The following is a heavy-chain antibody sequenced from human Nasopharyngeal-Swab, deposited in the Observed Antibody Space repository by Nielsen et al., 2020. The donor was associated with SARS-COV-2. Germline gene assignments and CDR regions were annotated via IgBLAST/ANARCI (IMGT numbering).Heavy chain of an antibody. CDR2: ISSSSSYI. V-gene: IGHV3-21*01. J-gene: IGHJ6*02. Sequence: WIRQPPGKGLEWVSSISSSSSYIYYADSVKGRFTISRDNAKNSLYLQMNSLRAEDTAVYCCARGAVVVPAAIYYYYYGMDVWGQGTTVTVSS. CDR3: ARGAVVVPAAIYYYYYGMDV. D-gene: IGHD2-2*01.